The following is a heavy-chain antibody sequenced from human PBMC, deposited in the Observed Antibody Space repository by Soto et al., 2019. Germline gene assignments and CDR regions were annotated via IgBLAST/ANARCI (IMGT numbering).Heavy chain of an antibody. CDR3: TTLGIVVGYFDL. CDR1: GFAFSEHF. CDR2: SRSKTDGGTT. J-gene: IGHJ2*01. Sequence: PGGSLRLSCAAAGFAFSEHFVDWVRQGPGKGLEWLGRSRSKTDGGTTDYAAPVKGRFTISRDDSKNTLYLQMNSLKNEDTAVYYCTTLGIVVGYFDLWGRGTLVTVSS. V-gene: IGHV3-15*01. D-gene: IGHD2-2*01.